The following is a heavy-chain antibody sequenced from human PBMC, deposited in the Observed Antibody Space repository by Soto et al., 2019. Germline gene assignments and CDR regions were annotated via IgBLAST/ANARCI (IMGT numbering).Heavy chain of an antibody. CDR3: ARSNSGNYSEVCDY. CDR1: GGSISSSNW. D-gene: IGHD1-26*01. Sequence: QLRLQESGPGLVKPSGTLSLTCAVSGGSISSSNWWSWGRQPPVKGLEWIGEIYHSGSTNYNPSRKTRVTIAVDKSKNQFSLKLSAVTAADTALYYGARSNSGNYSEVCDYWGQGTLVTVSP. V-gene: IGHV4-4*02. CDR2: IYHSGST. J-gene: IGHJ4*02.